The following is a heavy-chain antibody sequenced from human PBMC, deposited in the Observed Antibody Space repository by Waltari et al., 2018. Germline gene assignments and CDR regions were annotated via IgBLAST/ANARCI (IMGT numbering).Heavy chain of an antibody. CDR1: GGSISSSSYY. D-gene: IGHD3-3*01. CDR3: ARTIANWYFDL. CDR2: IYYSGST. J-gene: IGHJ2*01. V-gene: IGHV4-39*07. Sequence: QLQLQESGPGLVKPSETLSLTCTVSGGSISSSSYYWGWIRKPPGKGLEWIGIIYYSGSTYNNPSLKSRVTISVDTSKNQFSLKLSSVTAADTAVYYCARTIANWYFDLWGRGTLVTVSS.